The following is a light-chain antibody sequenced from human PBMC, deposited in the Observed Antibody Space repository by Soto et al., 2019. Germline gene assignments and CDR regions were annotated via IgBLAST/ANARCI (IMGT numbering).Light chain of an antibody. CDR3: GSHAGINNVV. V-gene: IGLV1-51*01. CDR2: DDN. CDR1: SSNIGGNS. Sequence: QSVMTQPPSVSAAPGQKVTISCSGSSSNIGGNSVSWYQQLPGTAPKLLIYDDNKRPSGIPDRFSGSKSGTSATLGITGFQTGDEADYYCGSHAGINNVVFGGGTKLTVL. J-gene: IGLJ3*02.